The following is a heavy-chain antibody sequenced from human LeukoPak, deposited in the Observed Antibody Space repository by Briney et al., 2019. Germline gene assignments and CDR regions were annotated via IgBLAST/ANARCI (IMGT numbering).Heavy chain of an antibody. CDR1: GYTFTSYA. Sequence: ASVKVSCKASGYTFTSYAMHLVRQAPGQRLEWMGWINAGNGNTKYSQKFQGRVTITRDTSASTAYMELSSLRSEDTAVYYCARDPLSGYSSSWYYFDYWGQGTLVTVSS. J-gene: IGHJ4*02. V-gene: IGHV1-3*01. CDR2: INAGNGNT. D-gene: IGHD6-13*01. CDR3: ARDPLSGYSSSWYYFDY.